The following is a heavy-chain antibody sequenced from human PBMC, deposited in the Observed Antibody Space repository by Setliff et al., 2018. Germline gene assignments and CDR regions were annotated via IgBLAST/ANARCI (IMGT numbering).Heavy chain of an antibody. V-gene: IGHV3-48*03. J-gene: IGHJ6*02. CDR2: ISTTGSTE. CDR3: ARVKPFAMDV. Sequence: PGGSLRLSCAASGFTFSTYEMNWVRQAPGKGLEWISYISTTGSTENYADSVKGRFTVSRDNAENSLYLQMNRLRAEDTAVYYCARVKPFAMDVWGQGTTVTAP. CDR1: GFTFSTYE.